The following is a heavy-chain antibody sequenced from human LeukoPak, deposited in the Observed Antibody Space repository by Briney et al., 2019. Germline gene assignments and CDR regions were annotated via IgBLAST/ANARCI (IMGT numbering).Heavy chain of an antibody. V-gene: IGHV3-20*04. Sequence: GGSLRLSCAASGFTFDDYGMSWVRQAPGKGLEWVSGINWNGGSTGYADSVKGRFTISRDNAKNSLYLQMNSLRAEDTALYYCARENTAMVYDAFDIWGQGTMVTVSS. D-gene: IGHD5-18*01. CDR1: GFTFDDYG. CDR3: ARENTAMVYDAFDI. J-gene: IGHJ3*02. CDR2: INWNGGST.